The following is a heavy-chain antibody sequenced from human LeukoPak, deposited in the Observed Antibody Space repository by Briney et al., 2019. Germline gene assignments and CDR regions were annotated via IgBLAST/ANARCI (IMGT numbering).Heavy chain of an antibody. V-gene: IGHV3-7*01. J-gene: IGHJ3*02. CDR1: GFTFSSYW. CDR2: IKQDGSEK. CDR3: ARGPYGPMDAFDI. Sequence: GGSLRLSCAASGFTFSSYWMSWVRQAPGKGLEWVANIKQDGSEKYYVDSVKGRFTISRDNAKNSLYLQMNSLRAEDTAVYYCARGPYGPMDAFDIWGQGTMVTVSS. D-gene: IGHD2-8*01.